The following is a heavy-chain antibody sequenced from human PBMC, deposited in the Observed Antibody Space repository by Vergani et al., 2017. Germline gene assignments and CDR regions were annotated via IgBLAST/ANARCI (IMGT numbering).Heavy chain of an antibody. CDR1: GFALNRHA. V-gene: IGHV3-30-3*01. D-gene: IGHD3-9*01. CDR3: ARARXIETCYMSNWLDS. J-gene: IGHJ5*01. CDR2: ISFDGTNE. Sequence: QVQLVESGGGVVQPGTSLRLSCVVSGFALNRHAMYWVRQAPGKGLEWVVGISFDGTNEYYPDLVKGRFTISRDNAQNTLYLQMNSLRVEDTGVYYCARARXIETCYMSNWLDSWGQGTLVTVSS.